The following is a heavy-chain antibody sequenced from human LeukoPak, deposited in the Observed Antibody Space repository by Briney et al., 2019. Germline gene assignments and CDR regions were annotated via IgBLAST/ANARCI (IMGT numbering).Heavy chain of an antibody. Sequence: SETLSLTCTVSGGPISSSSYYWGWIRQPPGKGLEWIGSIYYSGSTNYNPSLKSRVTISVDTSKNQFSLKLSSVTAADTAVYYCARGSGGSPRGYFDYWGQGTLVTVSS. CDR2: IYYSGST. CDR3: ARGSGGSPRGYFDY. J-gene: IGHJ4*02. D-gene: IGHD1-26*01. CDR1: GGPISSSSYY. V-gene: IGHV4-39*07.